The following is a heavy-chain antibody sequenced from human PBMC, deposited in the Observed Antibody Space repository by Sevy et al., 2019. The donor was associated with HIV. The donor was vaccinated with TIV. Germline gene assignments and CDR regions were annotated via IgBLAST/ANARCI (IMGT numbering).Heavy chain of an antibody. D-gene: IGHD6-19*01. CDR1: GFTFSSYG. CDR3: AKEDSSGTGAFDI. CDR2: ISYDGSNK. V-gene: IGHV3-30*18. J-gene: IGHJ3*02. Sequence: GGSLRLSCAASGFTFSSYGMHWVRQAPGKGLEWVAVISYDGSNKYYADSVKGRFTISRDNSKNTLYLQMNSLRAEDTAVYYCAKEDSSGTGAFDIWGQWTMVTVSS.